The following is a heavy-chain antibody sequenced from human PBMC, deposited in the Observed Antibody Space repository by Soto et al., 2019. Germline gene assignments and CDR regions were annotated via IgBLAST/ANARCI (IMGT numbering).Heavy chain of an antibody. J-gene: IGHJ4*02. CDR1: GGTFSSYA. CDR3: GGGVRVGQVDF. Sequence: QVQLVQSGAEVKKPGSSVKVSCKASGGTFSSYAVNWVRQAPGQGLEWVGQIIPIFGRTNHTQKLQGRVTITADKSMRTDYMELSSLRSEDTAVYYCGGGVRVGQVDFWGPGTRVAVSS. CDR2: IIPIFGRT. D-gene: IGHD1-26*01. V-gene: IGHV1-69*06.